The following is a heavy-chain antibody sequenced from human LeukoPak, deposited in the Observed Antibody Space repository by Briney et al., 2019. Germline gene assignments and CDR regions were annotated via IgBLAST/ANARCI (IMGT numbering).Heavy chain of an antibody. CDR2: ISASGGST. CDR3: AKPSPLGYCSSTSCYSSSVHYYYYMDV. J-gene: IGHJ6*03. Sequence: GGSLRLSCAASGFRFSSYDMTWVRQAPGKGLEWVSRISASGGSTYYEDSVKGRFTISRDNSKNTLYLQMDILRAEDTAVYYCAKPSPLGYCSSTSCYSSSVHYYYYMDVWGKGTTVTVSS. D-gene: IGHD2-2*01. CDR1: GFRFSSYD. V-gene: IGHV3-23*01.